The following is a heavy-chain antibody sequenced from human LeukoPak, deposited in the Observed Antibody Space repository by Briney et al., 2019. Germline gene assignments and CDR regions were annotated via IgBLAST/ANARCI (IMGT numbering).Heavy chain of an antibody. D-gene: IGHD4-23*01. V-gene: IGHV3-30*03. CDR3: ARGHSGGV. CDR2: ISYDGSNK. Sequence: GRSLKLSCAASGFTFSTYGMHWVRQAPGKGLEWVAVISYDGSNKYYADSVKGRFTISRDNSDNTPYLQMNSLTAEDTAVYYCARGHSGGVWGQGTLVTVSS. CDR1: GFTFSTYG. J-gene: IGHJ4*02.